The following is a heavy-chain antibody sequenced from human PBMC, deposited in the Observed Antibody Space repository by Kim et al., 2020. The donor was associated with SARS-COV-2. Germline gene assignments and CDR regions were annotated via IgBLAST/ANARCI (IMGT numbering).Heavy chain of an antibody. CDR1: GCTFSSYA. J-gene: IGHJ4*02. D-gene: IGHD6-13*01. CDR2: IIPIFGTA. Sequence: SVKVSCKASGCTFSSYAISWVRQAPGQGLEWMGMIIPIFGTANYAQKFQGRVTMTADESTSTAYMELSSLRSEDTDVYYCAREYRAAGAGPDYWGQGTLVTVSS. V-gene: IGHV1-69*13. CDR3: AREYRAAGAGPDY.